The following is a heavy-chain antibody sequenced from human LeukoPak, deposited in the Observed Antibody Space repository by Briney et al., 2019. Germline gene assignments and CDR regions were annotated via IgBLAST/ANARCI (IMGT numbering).Heavy chain of an antibody. Sequence: ASVKVSCKASGYTFTSYGISWVRQAPGQGLEWMGWISAYNGNTNYAQKLQGRVTMTTDTSTSTAYMELRNLRSDDTAVYYCARGAPFYDFWSGYSATNYYMDVWGKGTTVTVSS. CDR3: ARGAPFYDFWSGYSATNYYMDV. V-gene: IGHV1-18*01. CDR1: GYTFTSYG. CDR2: ISAYNGNT. D-gene: IGHD3-3*01. J-gene: IGHJ6*03.